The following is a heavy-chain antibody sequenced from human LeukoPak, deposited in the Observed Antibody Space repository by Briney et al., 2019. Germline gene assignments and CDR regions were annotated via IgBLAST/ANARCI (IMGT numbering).Heavy chain of an antibody. Sequence: SETLSLTCTVSGGSTSGYYWSWIRQPPGKGLEWIGYIHYSGSTEYNPSLKSRVTISVDTSKNQFSLNLSSVTAADTAVYYCARDSSGREGSWHFDLWGRGTQVSVSS. D-gene: IGHD6-19*01. CDR2: IHYSGST. CDR1: GGSTSGYY. J-gene: IGHJ2*01. V-gene: IGHV4-59*01. CDR3: ARDSSGREGSWHFDL.